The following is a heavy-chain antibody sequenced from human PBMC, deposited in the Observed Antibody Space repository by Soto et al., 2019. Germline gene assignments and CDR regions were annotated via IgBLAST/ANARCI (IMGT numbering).Heavy chain of an antibody. CDR2: IYHSGST. V-gene: IGHV4-31*03. CDR3: GRTYTRGPDSFAY. CDR1: GGSISSGGYY. Sequence: SETLSLTCTVSGGSISSGGYYWSWIRQHPGKGLEWIGYIYHSGSTYYNPSLKSRVTISVDTSKNQFSLKLNSVTAADTAVYYCGRTYTRGPDSFAYWGQGPLVTFSS. D-gene: IGHD2-2*01. J-gene: IGHJ4*02.